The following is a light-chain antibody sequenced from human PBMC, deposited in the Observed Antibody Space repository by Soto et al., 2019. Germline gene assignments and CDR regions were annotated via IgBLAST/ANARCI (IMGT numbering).Light chain of an antibody. Sequence: EVVLTQSPGTLSLSPGQKATLSCRANQSVSSSYLAWYQHKPGQAPRLLIYDVSNRATGIPARFSGSGSGTDFNLTISSLESEDFAVYYCQQLNSRYTFGPGTKLEIK. CDR2: DVS. J-gene: IGKJ2*01. CDR3: QQLNSRYT. V-gene: IGKV3-11*01. CDR1: QSVSSSY.